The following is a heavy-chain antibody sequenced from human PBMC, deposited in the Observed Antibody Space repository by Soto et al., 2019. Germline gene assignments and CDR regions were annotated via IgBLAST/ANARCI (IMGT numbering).Heavy chain of an antibody. D-gene: IGHD3-10*01. Sequence: GGSLRLSCGASGFTFSNAYMNWVRQAPGKGLEWVGRIKTKADGGTTDYAAPVKGRFIISRDDSKDTLYVQMNSLQTEDTGVYYRSHAPGRRGYYGMDVWGQGTTVTVSS. CDR1: GFTFSNAY. CDR2: IKTKADGGTT. J-gene: IGHJ6*02. V-gene: IGHV3-15*07. CDR3: SHAPGRRGYYGMDV.